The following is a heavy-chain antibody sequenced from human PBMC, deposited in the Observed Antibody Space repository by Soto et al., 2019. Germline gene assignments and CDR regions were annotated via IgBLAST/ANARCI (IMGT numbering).Heavy chain of an antibody. J-gene: IGHJ5*02. CDR3: VKDMVLSARYGNWFDP. D-gene: IGHD5-18*01. V-gene: IGHV3-9*01. CDR1: GFTFDDYA. Sequence: PGGSLRLSCAASGFTFDDYAMHWVRQAPGKGLEWVSGISWNSGSIGYADSVKGRFTISRDNAKNSLYLQMNSLRAEDTALYYCVKDMVLSARYGNWFDPWGQGT. CDR2: ISWNSGSI.